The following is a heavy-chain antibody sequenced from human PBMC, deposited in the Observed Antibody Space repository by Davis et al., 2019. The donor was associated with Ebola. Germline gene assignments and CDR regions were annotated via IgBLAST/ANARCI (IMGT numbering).Heavy chain of an antibody. Sequence: SETLSLTCTVSGGYININYWSWIRQPPGKGLEWIGYIHHSGSTNYNPSLKSRVTISVDTSKNQFSLKLRSVTAADTAVYYCARGTSGAEHWGQGTLATVSS. V-gene: IGHV4-59*01. J-gene: IGHJ4*02. D-gene: IGHD7-27*01. CDR2: IHHSGST. CDR1: GGYININY. CDR3: ARGTSGAEH.